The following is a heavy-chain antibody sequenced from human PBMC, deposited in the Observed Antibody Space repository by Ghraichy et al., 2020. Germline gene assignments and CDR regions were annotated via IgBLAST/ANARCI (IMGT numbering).Heavy chain of an antibody. Sequence: GESLNISCAASGFTFSSYAMSWVRQAPGKGLEWVSAISGSGGSTYYADSVKGRFTISRDNSKNTLYLQMNSLRAEDTAVYYCANNIVVVPAARGSDAFDIWGQGTMVTVSS. V-gene: IGHV3-23*01. D-gene: IGHD2-2*01. J-gene: IGHJ3*02. CDR2: ISGSGGST. CDR3: ANNIVVVPAARGSDAFDI. CDR1: GFTFSSYA.